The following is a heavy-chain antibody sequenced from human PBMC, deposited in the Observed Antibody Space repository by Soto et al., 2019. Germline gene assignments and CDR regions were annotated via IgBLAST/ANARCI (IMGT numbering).Heavy chain of an antibody. Sequence: HPGGSLRLSCAASGFTFSSYSMNWVRQAPGKGLEWVSYISSSSSTIYYADSVKGRFTISRDNAKNSLYLQMNSLRDEDTAVYYCARDRVEQLGTYGMDVWGQGTTVTVSS. CDR3: ARDRVEQLGTYGMDV. D-gene: IGHD6-6*01. CDR1: GFTFSSYS. V-gene: IGHV3-48*02. J-gene: IGHJ6*02. CDR2: ISSSSSTI.